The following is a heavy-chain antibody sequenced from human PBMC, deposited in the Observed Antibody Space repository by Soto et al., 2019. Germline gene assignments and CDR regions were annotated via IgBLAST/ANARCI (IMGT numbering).Heavy chain of an antibody. D-gene: IGHD3-3*01. Sequence: KGLEWIGYIYYSGSTNYNPSLKSRVTISVDTSKTQFSLKLSSVTAADTAVYYCAIVFFFFQAEDGIRALCTVSAFLLNRSSDL. CDR2: IYYSGST. CDR3: AIVFFFFQAEDGIRALCTVSAFLLNRSSDL. J-gene: IGHJ2*01. V-gene: IGHV4-59*01.